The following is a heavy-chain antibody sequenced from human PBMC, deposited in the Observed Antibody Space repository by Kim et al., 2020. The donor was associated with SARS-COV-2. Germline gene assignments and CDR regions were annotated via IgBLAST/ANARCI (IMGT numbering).Heavy chain of an antibody. CDR2: INWAGETT. V-gene: IGHV3-43*01. J-gene: IGHJ4*02. CDR1: GFNFDDFD. Sequence: GGSLRLSCAGSGFNFDDFDMHWVRQAPGKGLEWVSLINWAGETTSYADSVQGRFTISRDNSRNSLYLQMNSLRSEDTAFYYCARGVTPHYWGQGTLVTVSA. CDR3: ARGVTPHY. D-gene: IGHD4-4*01.